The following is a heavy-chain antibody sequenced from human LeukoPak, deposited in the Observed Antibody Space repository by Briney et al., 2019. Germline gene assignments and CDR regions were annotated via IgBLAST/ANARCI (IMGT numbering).Heavy chain of an antibody. J-gene: IGHJ4*02. CDR3: ARGGSHTSGYSYLLA. D-gene: IGHD5-18*01. CDR1: GFTFSDHY. Sequence: AGGSLRLSCAASGFTFSDHYMDWVRQAPEKGLEWVGRTRNKATGYTTTYAASVKGRFTISRDDSKNSIYLQMNSLKTEDTAVYYCARGGSHTSGYSYLLAWGQGTLVTVSS. V-gene: IGHV3-72*01. CDR2: TRNKATGYTT.